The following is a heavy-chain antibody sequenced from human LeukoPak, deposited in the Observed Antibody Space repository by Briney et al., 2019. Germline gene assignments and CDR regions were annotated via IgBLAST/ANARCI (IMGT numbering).Heavy chain of an antibody. CDR1: GFTFSSYW. Sequence: GGSLRLSYAASGFTFSSYWMSWVRQAPGKGLEWVANIKQDGSEKYYVDSVKGRFTISRDNAKNSLYLQMNSLRAEDTAVYYCARDEAYYDFWSGYYRTDYMDVWGKGSTVTVSS. CDR2: IKQDGSEK. J-gene: IGHJ6*03. D-gene: IGHD3-3*01. CDR3: ARDEAYYDFWSGYYRTDYMDV. V-gene: IGHV3-7*01.